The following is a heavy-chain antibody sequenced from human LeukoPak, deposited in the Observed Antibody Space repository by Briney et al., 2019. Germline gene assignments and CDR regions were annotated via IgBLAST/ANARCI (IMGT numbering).Heavy chain of an antibody. V-gene: IGHV3-23*01. J-gene: IGHJ4*02. CDR3: ANDYDILTGYYTE. CDR1: GFTFSSYA. Sequence: GGSLRLSRAASGFTFSSYAMSWVRQAPGKGLEWVSAISGSGGSTYYADSVKGRFTISRDNSKNTLYLQMNSLRAEDTAVYYCANDYDILTGYYTEWSQGTLVTVSS. CDR2: ISGSGGST. D-gene: IGHD3-9*01.